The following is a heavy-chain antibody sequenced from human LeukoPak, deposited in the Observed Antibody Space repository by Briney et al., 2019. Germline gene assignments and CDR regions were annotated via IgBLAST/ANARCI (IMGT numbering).Heavy chain of an antibody. J-gene: IGHJ3*02. V-gene: IGHV3-30-3*01. D-gene: IGHD5-18*01. CDR2: ISHDGSNK. CDR1: GFTFGNYA. Sequence: GGSLRLSCAASGFTFGNYAMYWVRQAPGKGLEWVALISHDGSNKDYADSVKGRFTISRDNSKNTLYLQMNSLRAEDTAVYYCARGREGYSYDDAFDIWGQGTMVTVSS. CDR3: ARGREGYSYDDAFDI.